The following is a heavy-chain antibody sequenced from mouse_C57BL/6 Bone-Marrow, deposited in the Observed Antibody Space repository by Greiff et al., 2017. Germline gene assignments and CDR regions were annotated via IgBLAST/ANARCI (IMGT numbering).Heavy chain of an antibody. CDR1: GYSFTSYY. Sequence: QVQLKESGPELVKPGASVKISCKASGYSFTSYYIHWVKQRPGQGLEWIGWIYPGSGNTKYNEKFKGKATLTADTSSSTAYMQLSSLTSEDSAVYYCARRGFAYWGQGTLVTVSA. CDR2: IYPGSGNT. CDR3: ARRGFAY. V-gene: IGHV1-66*01. J-gene: IGHJ3*01.